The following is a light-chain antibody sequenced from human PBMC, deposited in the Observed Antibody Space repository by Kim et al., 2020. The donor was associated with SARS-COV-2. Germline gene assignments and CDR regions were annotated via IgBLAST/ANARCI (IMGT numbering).Light chain of an antibody. J-gene: IGKJ4*01. Sequence: EIVLTQSPATLSLSPGERATLSCRASQSVSRYLAWYQQKPGQAPRLLIYDASNRATGIPARFSGSGSGTDFTLTISSLEPEDFAVYYCQQRSAPLTFGGGTKVDIK. CDR1: QSVSRY. CDR2: DAS. CDR3: QQRSAPLT. V-gene: IGKV3-11*01.